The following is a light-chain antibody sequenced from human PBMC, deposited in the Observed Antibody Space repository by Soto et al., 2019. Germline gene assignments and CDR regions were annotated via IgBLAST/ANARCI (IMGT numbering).Light chain of an antibody. Sequence: QSVLTQPPSVSGAPGQRVTISCTGSSSNIGAGYDVHWYQQLPGTAPKLLIYGNSHRPSGVPDRFSGSKSGTSASLAITGLQAEDEADYYCQSYDSSLSGYVFGTGNKLTVL. CDR2: GNS. CDR3: QSYDSSLSGYV. J-gene: IGLJ1*01. CDR1: SSNIGAGYD. V-gene: IGLV1-40*01.